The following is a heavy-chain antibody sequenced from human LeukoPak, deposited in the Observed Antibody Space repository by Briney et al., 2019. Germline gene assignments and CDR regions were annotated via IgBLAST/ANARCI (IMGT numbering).Heavy chain of an antibody. Sequence: GGSLRLSCAASGFTFSSYSMNWVRQAPGKGLEWVSYISSSSSTIYYADSVKGRFTISRDNAKNSLYLQMNSLRAEDTAVYYCARDGIAVAGTLDYWGQGTLVTVSS. J-gene: IGHJ4*02. D-gene: IGHD6-19*01. CDR3: ARDGIAVAGTLDY. CDR2: ISSSSSTI. V-gene: IGHV3-48*01. CDR1: GFTFSSYS.